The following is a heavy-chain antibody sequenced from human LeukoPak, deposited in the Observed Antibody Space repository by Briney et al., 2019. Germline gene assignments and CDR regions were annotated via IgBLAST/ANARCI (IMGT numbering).Heavy chain of an antibody. J-gene: IGHJ4*02. CDR1: GFTFSSYG. Sequence: GGSLRLSCAASGFTFSSYGMHWVRQAPGEGLEWGAGISYDGSNKFYADSVKGRFTISRDNSKNTLYLKMNSLRAEDTAVYYCAKDPRSPMVRGVIINYFDYWGQGTLVTVSS. V-gene: IGHV3-30*18. D-gene: IGHD3-10*01. CDR3: AKDPRSPMVRGVIINYFDY. CDR2: ISYDGSNK.